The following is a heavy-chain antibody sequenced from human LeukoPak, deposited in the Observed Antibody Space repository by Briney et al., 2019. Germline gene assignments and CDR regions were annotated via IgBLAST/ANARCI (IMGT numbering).Heavy chain of an antibody. CDR2: IIPIFGTA. CDR1: GGTFSSYA. J-gene: IGHJ6*03. CDR3: ARVPIGPGRIYYYYMDV. D-gene: IGHD2-15*01. Sequence: SVKVSCKASGGTFSSYAISWVRQAPGQGLEWMGGIIPIFGTANYAQKFQGRVTITTDESTSAAYMELSSLRSEDTAVYYCARVPIGPGRIYYYYMDVWGKGTTVTVSS. V-gene: IGHV1-69*05.